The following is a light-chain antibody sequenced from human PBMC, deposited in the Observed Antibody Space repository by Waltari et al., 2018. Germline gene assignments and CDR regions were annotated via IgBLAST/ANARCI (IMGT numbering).Light chain of an antibody. CDR1: RSNIGAGFA. V-gene: IGLV1-40*01. Sequence: QSVLTQPPSVSGAPGQRVTIPCTGSRSNIGAGFAVHWYQQLPGTAPKLLIYGNNNRPSGVPDRFSGSKSGTSASLAITGLQAEDEADYYCQSYGSDWVFGGGTKLTVL. J-gene: IGLJ3*02. CDR3: QSYGSDWV. CDR2: GNN.